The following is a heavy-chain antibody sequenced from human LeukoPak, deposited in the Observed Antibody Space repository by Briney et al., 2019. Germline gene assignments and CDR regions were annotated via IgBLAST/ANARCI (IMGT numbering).Heavy chain of an antibody. D-gene: IGHD3-22*01. CDR1: GYSISSGYY. CDR2: IYHSGST. V-gene: IGHV4-38-2*02. CDR3: ASDSSGYPNWFDP. Sequence: SETLSLTCTVSGYSISSGYYWGWIRQPPGKGLEWIGSIYHSGSTYYNPSLKSRVTISVDTSKNQFSLKLSSVTAADTAVYYCASDSSGYPNWFDPWGQGTLVTVSS. J-gene: IGHJ5*02.